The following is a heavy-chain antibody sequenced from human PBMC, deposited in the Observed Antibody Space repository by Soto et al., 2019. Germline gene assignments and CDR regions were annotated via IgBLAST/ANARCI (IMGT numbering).Heavy chain of an antibody. J-gene: IGHJ4*02. Sequence: GGSLRLSCATSGFPFSTYSMNWVRQAPGKGLGWGSSISRSSTQYYADSVTGQFTISRDNVQNSLYLQMHSLRAEDTAVYYCARERGSGWTFDYWGQGTLVTSPQ. CDR2: ISRSSTQ. CDR3: ARERGSGWTFDY. CDR1: GFPFSTYS. V-gene: IGHV3-48*01. D-gene: IGHD6-19*01.